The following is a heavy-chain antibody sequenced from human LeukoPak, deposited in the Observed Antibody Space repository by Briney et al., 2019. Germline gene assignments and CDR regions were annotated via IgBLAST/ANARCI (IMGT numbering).Heavy chain of an antibody. CDR2: IAVYNGKA. V-gene: IGHV1-18*01. CDR3: ARESLERDY. D-gene: IGHD1-1*01. J-gene: IGHJ4*02. CDR1: GYSFTSYA. Sequence: ASVKVSCKASGYSFTSYAISWVRQAPGQGLEWMGWIAVYNGKANYAQNLQGRVTMTTDTSTSTAYMELRSLRSDDTAVYYCARESLERDYWGQGTLVTVSS.